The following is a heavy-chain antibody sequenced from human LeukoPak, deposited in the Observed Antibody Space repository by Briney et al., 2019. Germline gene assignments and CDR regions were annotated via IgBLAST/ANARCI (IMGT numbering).Heavy chain of an antibody. V-gene: IGHV3-21*04. D-gene: IGHD2-2*01. CDR3: ARDTSAFLTGYYYMDV. CDR2: ISTSSIYI. CDR1: GFTFSSYS. Sequence: GGSLRLSCEDSGFTFSSYSMNWVRQAPGKGLEWVSSISTSSIYIYYADSVKGRFTISRDNAKNSLYLQMNSLRAEDTAVYYCARDTSAFLTGYYYMDVWGKGTTVTVSS. J-gene: IGHJ6*03.